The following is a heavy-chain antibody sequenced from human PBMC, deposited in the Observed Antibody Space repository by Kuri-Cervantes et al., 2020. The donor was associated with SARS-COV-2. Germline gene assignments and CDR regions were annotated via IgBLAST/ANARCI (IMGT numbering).Heavy chain of an antibody. J-gene: IGHJ6*03. CDR3: ARDFGYLDV. D-gene: IGHD3-10*01. CDR1: GFTFTSHA. CDR2: ISYDGSNK. Sequence: GGSLRLSCAVSGFTFTSHAMHWVRQAPGKGLEWVALISYDGSNKFYADSVKGRFTISRDNAKNSLYLQMDSLRVEDTAVYFCARDFGYLDVWGKGTTVTVSS. V-gene: IGHV3-30*03.